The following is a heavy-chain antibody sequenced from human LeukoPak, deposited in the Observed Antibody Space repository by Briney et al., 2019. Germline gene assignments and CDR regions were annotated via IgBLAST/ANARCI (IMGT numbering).Heavy chain of an antibody. J-gene: IGHJ4*02. CDR2: ISSNGGST. CDR3: VKDRVATIRGLFDY. D-gene: IGHD5-12*01. Sequence: PGGPLTLSCSASGFTFSSYAMQWLRQAPGEGLEYVSAISSNGGSTYYADSVKGRFTIHRDNSKNTLYLQMSSLRAEDTAVYYCVKDRVATIRGLFDYWGQETLVTVSS. CDR1: GFTFSSYA. V-gene: IGHV3-64D*06.